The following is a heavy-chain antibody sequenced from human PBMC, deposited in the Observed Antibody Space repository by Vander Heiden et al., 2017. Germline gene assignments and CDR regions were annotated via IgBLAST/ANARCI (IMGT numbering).Heavy chain of an antibody. CDR3: ARGVIPDATRYYGMDV. CDR2: ISSSSSYI. CDR1: GFTFSPYS. J-gene: IGHJ6*02. V-gene: IGHV3-21*01. Sequence: EVQLVESGGGLVQPGGSLRLSCVASGFTFSPYSMNWVRQAPGKGLEWVSAISSSSSYIYHADSLKGRFTISRDNAKNSLYLQMNSLRAEDTAVYYCARGVIPDATRYYGMDVWGRGTTVTVSS. D-gene: IGHD2-2*01.